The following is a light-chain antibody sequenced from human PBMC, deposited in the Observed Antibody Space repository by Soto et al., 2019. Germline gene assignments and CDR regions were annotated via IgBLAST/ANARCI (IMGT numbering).Light chain of an antibody. Sequence: QSALTQPPSASGSPGQSVTFSCTGSSSDVGAYDYVSWYQQYPGKAPKLLIYEVIKRPSGVPDRFSGSKSGNTASLTVSGLQAEDEADYYCSSFAGSNTVVFGGVTKLTVL. CDR3: SSFAGSNTVV. CDR1: SSDVGAYDY. J-gene: IGLJ2*01. CDR2: EVI. V-gene: IGLV2-8*01.